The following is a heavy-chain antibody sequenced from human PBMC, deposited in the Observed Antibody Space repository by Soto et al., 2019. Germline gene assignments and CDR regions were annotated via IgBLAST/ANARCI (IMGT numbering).Heavy chain of an antibody. CDR1: GFTFSTYA. V-gene: IGHV3-23*01. CDR3: ATRTYIGALHGHAEVDV. D-gene: IGHD2-15*01. J-gene: IGHJ6*02. CDR2: ISDSGGRT. Sequence: GGSLRLSCAASGFTFSTYAMSWVRPAPGKGLEWVSAISDSGGRTYYADSVQGRFTISRDNSKKTLFLQMSSLRAEDTAIYDFATRTYIGALHGHAEVDVWGQGTTVTVSS.